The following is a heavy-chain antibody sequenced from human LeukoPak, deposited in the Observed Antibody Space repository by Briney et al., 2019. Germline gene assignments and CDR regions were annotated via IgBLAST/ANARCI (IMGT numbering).Heavy chain of an antibody. D-gene: IGHD5-18*01. V-gene: IGHV3-21*01. CDR3: VKDIWRGYNFGYDQFAY. CDR1: GFTFSTYA. CDR2: ISSSSSYI. Sequence: GGSLRLSCAASGFTFSTYAMNWVRQAPGKGLEWVSSISSSSSYIFYADSVKGRFTISRDNSKNTVSLQMNSLRAEDTALYYCVKDIWRGYNFGYDQFAYWGQGTLVTVSS. J-gene: IGHJ4*02.